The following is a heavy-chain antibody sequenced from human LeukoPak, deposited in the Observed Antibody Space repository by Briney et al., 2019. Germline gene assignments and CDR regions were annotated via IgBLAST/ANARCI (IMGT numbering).Heavy chain of an antibody. CDR3: ARVYSHFWSGDLDY. J-gene: IGHJ4*02. CDR2: ISFDGGDK. D-gene: IGHD3-3*01. Sequence: PGRSLRLSCAASGFTFSTYAMHWVRQAPGKGLDWVALISFDGGDKYYADSVKGRFTISRDNSKNTLDLQMNSLRAEDTALYYCARVYSHFWSGDLDYWGQGTLVTVSS. CDR1: GFTFSTYA. V-gene: IGHV3-30-3*01.